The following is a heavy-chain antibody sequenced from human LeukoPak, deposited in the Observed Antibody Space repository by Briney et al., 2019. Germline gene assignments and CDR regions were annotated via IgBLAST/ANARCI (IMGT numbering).Heavy chain of an antibody. V-gene: IGHV1-18*01. CDR3: ARGDYYGSGRPTNAFDY. CDR2: ISAYNGNT. CDR1: GYTFTSYG. J-gene: IGHJ4*02. D-gene: IGHD3-10*01. Sequence: ASVKVSCKASGYTFTSYGIGWVRQAPGQGLEWMGWISAYNGNTNYAQKFQGRVTMTRDTSISTAYMELSRLRSDDTAVYYCARGDYYGSGRPTNAFDYWGQGTLVTVSS.